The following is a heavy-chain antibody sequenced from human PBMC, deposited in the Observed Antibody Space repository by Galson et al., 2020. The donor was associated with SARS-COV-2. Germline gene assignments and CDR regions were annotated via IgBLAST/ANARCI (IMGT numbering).Heavy chain of an antibody. V-gene: IGHV1-69*13. J-gene: IGHJ4*02. CDR2: IIPIFGTA. CDR1: GGTFSSYA. D-gene: IGHD2-15*01. CDR3: ATHCSGGSCSAGYFDY. Sequence: SVKVSCKASGGTFSSYAISWVRQAPGQGLEWMGGIIPIFGTANYAQKFQGRATITVDESMRTVYMELSSLTSEDTAVYYCATHCSGGSCSAGYFDYWGQGMLVTVSS.